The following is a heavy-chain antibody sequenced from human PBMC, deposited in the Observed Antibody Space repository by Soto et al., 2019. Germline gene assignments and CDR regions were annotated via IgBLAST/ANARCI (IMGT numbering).Heavy chain of an antibody. V-gene: IGHV1-18*01. CDR2: ISGYSALT. D-gene: IGHD6-19*01. J-gene: IGHJ4*02. Sequence: QVQLVQSGAEVKKPGASVKVSCKASGYTFSSYGISWVRQAPGQGLEWMGWISGYSALTYYAQEFQGRVTMTTDTSTNTVYMELRSLRFDDTAVYYCAREWDNKSEHSSGWYDDFWGQGTLVTVSS. CDR1: GYTFSSYG. CDR3: AREWDNKSEHSSGWYDDF.